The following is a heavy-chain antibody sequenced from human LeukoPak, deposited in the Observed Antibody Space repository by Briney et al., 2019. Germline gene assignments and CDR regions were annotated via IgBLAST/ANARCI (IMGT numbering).Heavy chain of an antibody. CDR2: ISAYNGNT. CDR1: GGTFSSYA. Sequence: ASVNVSCKASGGTFSSYAISWVRQAPGQGLEWMGWISAYNGNTNYAQKLQGRVTMTTDTSTSTAYMELRSLRSDDTAVYYCARDSSLSMITFGGVIVFDYWGQGTLVTVSS. J-gene: IGHJ4*02. D-gene: IGHD3-16*02. CDR3: ARDSSLSMITFGGVIVFDY. V-gene: IGHV1-18*01.